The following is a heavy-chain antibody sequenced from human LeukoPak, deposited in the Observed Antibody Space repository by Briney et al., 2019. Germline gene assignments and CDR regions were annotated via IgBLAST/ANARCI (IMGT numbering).Heavy chain of an antibody. Sequence: GASVKVSCKASGYTFTSYDINWVRQATGQGLEWMGWMSPNSGNTGYAQKFQGRVTITRNTSISTAYMELSSLRSEDTAVYYCARLYYDFWSGYYTWFDPWGQGTLVTVSS. V-gene: IGHV1-8*03. D-gene: IGHD3-3*01. CDR1: GYTFTSYD. J-gene: IGHJ5*02. CDR2: MSPNSGNT. CDR3: ARLYYDFWSGYYTWFDP.